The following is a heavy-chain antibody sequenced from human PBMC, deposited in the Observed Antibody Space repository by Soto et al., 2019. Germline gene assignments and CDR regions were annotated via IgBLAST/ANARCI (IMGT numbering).Heavy chain of an antibody. Sequence: SETLSLTCAVSGGSAMISSYYCAWIRQPPGKGLEWIGSMYYSRGTYYNPSLKSRVAISVDTSKNHFSLNLSSVTAADTAVYYCAGCEMDLPSTSCYLASWGQGTLVTVSS. J-gene: IGHJ5*02. CDR2: MYYSRGT. CDR1: GGSAMISSYY. V-gene: IGHV4-39*01. CDR3: AGCEMDLPSTSCYLAS. D-gene: IGHD2-2*01.